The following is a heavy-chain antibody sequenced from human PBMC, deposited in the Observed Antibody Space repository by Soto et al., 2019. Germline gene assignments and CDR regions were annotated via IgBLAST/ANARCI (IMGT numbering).Heavy chain of an antibody. V-gene: IGHV3-23*01. CDR1: GFTFSSYA. Sequence: EVQLLESGGGLVQPGGSLRLSCAASGFTFSSYAMTWVRQAPAQGLEWVSGISGSGGTTYYADSVKGRFTISRDSSKNTLYLQIERPRVEDTAVYYCAKKSDSSSPWGALDIWGQGTMVSVFS. D-gene: IGHD6-6*01. CDR3: AKKSDSSSPWGALDI. J-gene: IGHJ3*02. CDR2: ISGSGGTT.